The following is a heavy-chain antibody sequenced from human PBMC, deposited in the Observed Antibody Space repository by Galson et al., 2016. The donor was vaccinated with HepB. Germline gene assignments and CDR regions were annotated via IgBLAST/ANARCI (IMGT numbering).Heavy chain of an antibody. J-gene: IGHJ3*02. D-gene: IGHD3-10*01. CDR1: GFTFSNYG. CDR2: ISYDGSNE. Sequence: SLRLSCAASGFTFSNYGMHWVRQAPGKGLEWVAVISYDGSNEYYADSVKGRSTISRDNSKNTLYLQMNSLRAEDTAVYSCAKVGGGWELGDVFDIWGQGTMVTVSS. V-gene: IGHV3-30*18. CDR3: AKVGGGWELGDVFDI.